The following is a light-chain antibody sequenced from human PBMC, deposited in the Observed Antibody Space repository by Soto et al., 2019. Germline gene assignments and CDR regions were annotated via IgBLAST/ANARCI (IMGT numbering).Light chain of an antibody. V-gene: IGKV2-28*01. CDR2: LGS. J-gene: IGKJ1*01. CDR3: LKEHQTPPT. CDR1: QSLLHSNGYNY. Sequence: DIVMTQSPLSLPVTPGEPASISCRSSQSLLHSNGYNYLDWYLQKPGQSPELRIYLGSNRASGVPYGSSGSGSGTEFTLKISRVEAEDVGVYDFLKEHQTPPTFDQGTKVEIK.